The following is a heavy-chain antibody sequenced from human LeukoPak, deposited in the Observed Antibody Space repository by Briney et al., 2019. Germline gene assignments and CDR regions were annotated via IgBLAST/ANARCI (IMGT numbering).Heavy chain of an antibody. J-gene: IGHJ4*02. Sequence: GGSLRLSCAPSGFTFSSYGMQWARHAPGKGLEWVAVISYDGSNKYYADSVKGRFTISRDHSKNTLYLQMNSLRAEDTAVYNCAKEEPTHTGGLDYWGQGTLVTVSS. CDR1: GFTFSSYG. CDR2: ISYDGSNK. CDR3: AKEEPTHTGGLDY. V-gene: IGHV3-30*18. D-gene: IGHD2-8*02.